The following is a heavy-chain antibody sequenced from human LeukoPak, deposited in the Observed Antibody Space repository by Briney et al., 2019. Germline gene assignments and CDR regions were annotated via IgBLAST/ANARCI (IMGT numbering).Heavy chain of an antibody. CDR3: ANAAYYDSSGYYGSFDY. J-gene: IGHJ4*02. CDR1: GFTFSSYA. CDR2: ISGSGGST. D-gene: IGHD3-22*01. V-gene: IGHV3-23*01. Sequence: GGSLRLSCAASGFTFSSYAMSWVRQAPGKGLEWVSAISGSGGSTYYADSVKGRFTISRDNSKNTLYLQMNSLRAEDTAVYYRANAAYYDSSGYYGSFDYWGQGTLVTVSS.